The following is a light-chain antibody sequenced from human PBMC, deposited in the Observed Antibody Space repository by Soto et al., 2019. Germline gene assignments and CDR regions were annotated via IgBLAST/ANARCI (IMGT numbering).Light chain of an antibody. CDR1: QSVSSN. CDR2: GAS. V-gene: IGKV3-15*01. J-gene: IGKJ4*01. CDR3: QQYDNWLT. Sequence: EIVMTQSPASLSVSPGERATLACRSSQSVSSNLAWSQQKPGQAPRLLIYGASTRATCIQATFSGSGSGTVFTLTISSRQSEDFAVYYCQQYDNWLTFGGGNKVEIK.